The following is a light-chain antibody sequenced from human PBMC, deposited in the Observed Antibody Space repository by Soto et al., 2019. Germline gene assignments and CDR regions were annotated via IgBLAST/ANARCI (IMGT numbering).Light chain of an antibody. Sequence: EIVLTQSPATLSLSPGERATLSCRASQSVSSYLAWYQQKPGQAPRLLIYDASNRATGIPARFSGSGSGTDFTLTISGLEPEDFAVYYCQQRSHWPPLTFGGGNKVEIK. CDR3: QQRSHWPPLT. CDR1: QSVSSY. CDR2: DAS. V-gene: IGKV3-11*01. J-gene: IGKJ4*01.